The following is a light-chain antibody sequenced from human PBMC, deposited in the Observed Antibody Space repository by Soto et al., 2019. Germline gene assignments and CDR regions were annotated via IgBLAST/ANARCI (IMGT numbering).Light chain of an antibody. CDR1: QSVSSH. CDR2: DAS. V-gene: IGKV3-11*01. CDR3: QQRIDWPPT. J-gene: IGKJ5*01. Sequence: ETVLTQSPDTVSLSPGERATLSCRTSQSVSSHLAWFQQRPGQPPRLLIYDASTRATGIPARFSGTGSGTDFTLAISSLDPEDFAVYYCQQRIDWPPTFGQGTRLEIK.